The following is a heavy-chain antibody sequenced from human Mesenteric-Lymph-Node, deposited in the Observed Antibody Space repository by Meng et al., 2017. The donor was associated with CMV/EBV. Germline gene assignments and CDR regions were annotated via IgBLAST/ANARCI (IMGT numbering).Heavy chain of an antibody. CDR1: GFTFSSYS. V-gene: IGHV3-48*04. D-gene: IGHD2-2*01. Sequence: GGSLRLSCAASGFTFSSYSMNWVRQAPGKGLEWVSYISSSSSTIYYADSVKGRFTISRDNAKNSLYLQMNSLRAEDTAVYYCASYCSSTSCYWSDAFDIWGQGTTVTVSS. J-gene: IGHJ3*02. CDR2: ISSSSSTI. CDR3: ASYCSSTSCYWSDAFDI.